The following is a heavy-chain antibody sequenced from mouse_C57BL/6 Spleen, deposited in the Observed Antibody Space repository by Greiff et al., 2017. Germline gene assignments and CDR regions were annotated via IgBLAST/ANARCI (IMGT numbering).Heavy chain of an antibody. Sequence: EVQLVESGGGLVKRGGSLKLSCAASGFTFSSYAMSWVRQTPEKRLEWVATISDGGSYTYYPDNVKGRFTISRDNAKNNLYLQMSHLKSEDTAKYYCARDGYYGSSLYAMDYWGQGTSVTVSS. D-gene: IGHD1-1*01. CDR2: ISDGGSYT. CDR3: ARDGYYGSSLYAMDY. J-gene: IGHJ4*01. V-gene: IGHV5-4*01. CDR1: GFTFSSYA.